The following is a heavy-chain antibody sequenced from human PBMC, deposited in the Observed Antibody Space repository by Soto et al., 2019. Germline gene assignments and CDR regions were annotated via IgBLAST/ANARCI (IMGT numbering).Heavy chain of an antibody. J-gene: IGHJ4*02. CDR3: ARDLQPGYSYGPRSY. V-gene: IGHV1-18*04. Sequence: QVQLVQSGAEVKKPGASVKVSCKASGYTFTSYGISWVRQAPGQGLEWMGWISAYNGNTNYAQKLQGRVTMTTDTSTSTDYMELRSLRSDDTAVYYCARDLQPGYSYGPRSYWGQGTLVTVSS. D-gene: IGHD5-18*01. CDR2: ISAYNGNT. CDR1: GYTFTSYG.